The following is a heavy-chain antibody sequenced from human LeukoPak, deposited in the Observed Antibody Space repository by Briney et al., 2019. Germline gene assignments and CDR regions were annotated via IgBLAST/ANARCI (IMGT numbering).Heavy chain of an antibody. CDR1: GGSISSYY. Sequence: SETLSLTCTVSGGSISSYYWSWIRQPAGKGLEWIGRIYTSGSTNYNPSLKSRVTMSVDTSKNQFSLKLSSVTAADTAVYYCARGGSSMGAIPQGYFDYWGQGTLVTVSS. CDR2: IYTSGST. CDR3: ARGGSSMGAIPQGYFDY. V-gene: IGHV4-4*07. D-gene: IGHD1-26*01. J-gene: IGHJ4*02.